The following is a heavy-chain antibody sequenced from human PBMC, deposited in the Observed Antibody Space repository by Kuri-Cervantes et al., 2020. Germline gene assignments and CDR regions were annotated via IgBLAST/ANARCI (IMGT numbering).Heavy chain of an antibody. D-gene: IGHD3-10*02. J-gene: IGHJ5*02. CDR1: GGSVSSGSYY. CDR2: IYYSGST. CDR3: ASLFGELLYGWFDP. V-gene: IGHV4-61*01. Sequence: LRLSCTVSGGSVSSGSYYWSWIRQPPGKGLEWIGYIYYSGSTNYNPSLKSRVTISVDTSKNQFSLKLSSVTAADTAVYYCASLFGELLYGWFDPWGQGTLVTVSS.